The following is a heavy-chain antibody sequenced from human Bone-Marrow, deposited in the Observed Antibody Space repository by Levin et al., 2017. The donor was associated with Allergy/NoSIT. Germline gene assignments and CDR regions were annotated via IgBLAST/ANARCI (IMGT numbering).Heavy chain of an antibody. V-gene: IGHV3-21*01. Sequence: GGSLRLSFAASGFTFSIYSMNWVRQAPGKGLNWVSSITSSSSYIYYADSVKGRFTITRDNAKNSLYLQMSSLRVEDTAVYYCARGLEYSGLPWGQGTLVTVSS. CDR3: ARGLEYSGLP. J-gene: IGHJ5*02. CDR1: GFTFSIYS. D-gene: IGHD5-12*01. CDR2: ITSSSSYI.